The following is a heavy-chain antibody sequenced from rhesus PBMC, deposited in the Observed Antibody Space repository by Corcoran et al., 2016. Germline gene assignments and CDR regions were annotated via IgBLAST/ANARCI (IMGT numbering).Heavy chain of an antibody. CDR1: GGSVSRNY. D-gene: IGHD2-39*01. Sequence: QVQLQESGPGLVTPSETLSLTCAVSGGSVSRNYWSWIRQSPGKGWEWIGRFSGSGGGADYNPSLKSRVTLSTETSKNQFSLRLTSVTAADTALYFCATLVGVPGSLDVWGRGVLVTVSS. J-gene: IGHJ5-2*02. V-gene: IGHV4-173*01. CDR2: FSGSGGGA. CDR3: ATLVGVPGSLDV.